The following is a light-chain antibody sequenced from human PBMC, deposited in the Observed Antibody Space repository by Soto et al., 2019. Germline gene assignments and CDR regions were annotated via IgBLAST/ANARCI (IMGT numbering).Light chain of an antibody. Sequence: DIQMTQSPSTLSASVGDRVTITCRASQSISTWLAWYQQKPGKAPKLLIYDASSLESGVPSRFSGSGSGTEFTLTISSLQPEDFASYYCQQYNRYSTFGQGTKVEIK. CDR1: QSISTW. CDR3: QQYNRYST. CDR2: DAS. J-gene: IGKJ1*01. V-gene: IGKV1-5*01.